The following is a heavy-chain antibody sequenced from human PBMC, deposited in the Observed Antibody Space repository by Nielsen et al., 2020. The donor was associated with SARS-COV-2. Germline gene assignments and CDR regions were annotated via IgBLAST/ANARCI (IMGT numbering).Heavy chain of an antibody. D-gene: IGHD1-26*01. CDR2: IYPGDSDT. CDR1: GFPFTNHW. J-gene: IGHJ3*02. Sequence: GESLKISCQGSGFPFTNHWIGWVRPMPGGGLESRGIIYPGDSDTRSHPSSQGQVTISADKTISTAYLEFINLKASDTAMYYCATSSKWSIGSFDIWGQGTMVTVSS. V-gene: IGHV5-51*01. CDR3: ATSSKWSIGSFDI.